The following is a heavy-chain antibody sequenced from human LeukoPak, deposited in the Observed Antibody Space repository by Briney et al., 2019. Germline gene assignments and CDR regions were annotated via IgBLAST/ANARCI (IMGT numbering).Heavy chain of an antibody. CDR1: GFTFSSYW. D-gene: IGHD4-23*01. CDR2: IKQDGSEK. Sequence: GGSLRLSCAASGFTFSSYWMSWVRQAPGKGLEWVANIKQDGSEKYYVDSVKGRFTISRDNAKNSLYLQMNSLRAEDTAVYYCARAGYYGGNPGAFDIWGQGTMVTVSS. CDR3: ARAGYYGGNPGAFDI. V-gene: IGHV3-7*01. J-gene: IGHJ3*02.